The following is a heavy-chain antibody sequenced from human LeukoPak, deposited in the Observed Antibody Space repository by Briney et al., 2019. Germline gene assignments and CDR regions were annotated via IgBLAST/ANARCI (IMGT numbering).Heavy chain of an antibody. Sequence: GGSLRLSCAASGFTFSSFHINWVRQAPGKGLEWLSYISRDSTTIYYADSVKGRFTISRDNAKNSLYLQMNSLRAEDTAVYHCATDYYDSSGYYTGSYWGQGTLVTVSS. V-gene: IGHV3-48*01. CDR3: ATDYYDSSGYYTGSY. D-gene: IGHD3-22*01. J-gene: IGHJ4*02. CDR1: GFTFSSFH. CDR2: ISRDSTTI.